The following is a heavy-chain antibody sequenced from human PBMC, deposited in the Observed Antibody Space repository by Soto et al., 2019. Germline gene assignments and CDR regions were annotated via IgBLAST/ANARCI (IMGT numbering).Heavy chain of an antibody. CDR3: ARSHSGSYFSRFGY. CDR2: IWYDGSNK. J-gene: IGHJ4*02. Sequence: QVQLVESGGGVVQPGRSLRLSCAASGFTFSSYGMHWVRQAPGKGLEWVAVIWYDGSNKYYADSVKGRFTIARDNSKNPRYLQMNSRRAEDTALYYCARSHSGSYFSRFGYWGQGTLVTVSS. D-gene: IGHD1-26*01. CDR1: GFTFSSYG. V-gene: IGHV3-33*01.